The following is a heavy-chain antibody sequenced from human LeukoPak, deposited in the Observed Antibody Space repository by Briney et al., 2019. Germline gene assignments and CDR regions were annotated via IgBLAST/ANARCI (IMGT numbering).Heavy chain of an antibody. CDR1: GYTFTSYG. CDR3: ARGYSSRPPGY. Sequence: ASVKVSCKASGYTFTSYGIGWVQQAPGQGLEWMGWISAYNGNTNYAQKRQGRVTMTTDTSTSTAYMELRSLRYDDTAVYYCARGYSSRPPGYWGQGTLVTVSS. CDR2: ISAYNGNT. V-gene: IGHV1-18*01. J-gene: IGHJ4*02. D-gene: IGHD6-13*01.